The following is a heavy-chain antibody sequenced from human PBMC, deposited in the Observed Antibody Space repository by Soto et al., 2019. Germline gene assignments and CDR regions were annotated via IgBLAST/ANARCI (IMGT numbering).Heavy chain of an antibody. CDR1: GGSFSDYY. CDR2: INHSGST. D-gene: IGHD3-3*01. CDR3: AREYDFWSGYYGMDV. J-gene: IGHJ6*02. V-gene: IGHV4-34*01. Sequence: SETLSLTCAVYGGSFSDYYWSWIRQPPGKGLEWIGEINHSGSTNYNPSLKSRVTISVDTSKNQFSLKLSSVTAADTAVYYCAREYDFWSGYYGMDVWGQGTTVTVS.